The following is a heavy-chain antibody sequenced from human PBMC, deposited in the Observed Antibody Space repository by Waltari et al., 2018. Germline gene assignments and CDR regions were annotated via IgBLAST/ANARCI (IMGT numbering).Heavy chain of an antibody. CDR1: GYTFTNYA. Sequence: HVQLVQSGAAVKEPGASVRVSCKASGYTFTNYAIHWVRQAPGQRPEWMGWINAGNGNTKYSQKFQGRVTIIRDTSASTAYMELHSLRSADTAVYYCARDSSGYNYGYGYWGQGTLVTVSS. J-gene: IGHJ4*02. CDR2: INAGNGNT. V-gene: IGHV1-3*01. D-gene: IGHD5-18*01. CDR3: ARDSSGYNYGYGY.